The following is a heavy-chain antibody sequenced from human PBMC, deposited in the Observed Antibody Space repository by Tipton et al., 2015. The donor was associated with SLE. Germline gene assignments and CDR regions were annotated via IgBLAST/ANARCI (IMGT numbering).Heavy chain of an antibody. J-gene: IGHJ6*02. Sequence: TLSLTCTVSGDSIISHYWSWIRQPPGKGLEWLGYIYYTGSTNYNPSLKSRVTMSVDTSKNQVSLKLSSVTAADTAVYYCARQTGDMDVWGQGTTVTVSS. D-gene: IGHD3-10*01. CDR3: ARQTGDMDV. CDR2: IYYTGST. V-gene: IGHV4-59*08. CDR1: GDSIISHY.